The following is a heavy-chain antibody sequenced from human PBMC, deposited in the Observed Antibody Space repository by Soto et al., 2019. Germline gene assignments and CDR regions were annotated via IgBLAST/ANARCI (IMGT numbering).Heavy chain of an antibody. CDR1: NGSINTFY. J-gene: IGHJ3*01. Sequence: PETLSLPCTVSNGSINTFYWTGVRQPPGKGLEWIGYIHHSGTTNYNPSRKNRVTISVDTSNNRFSLNVNSVTAADTAVYYCARLSYDFASEEAFDFWGKGTMVTVSS. V-gene: IGHV4-59*01. CDR2: IHHSGTT. D-gene: IGHD3-3*01. CDR3: ARLSYDFASEEAFDF.